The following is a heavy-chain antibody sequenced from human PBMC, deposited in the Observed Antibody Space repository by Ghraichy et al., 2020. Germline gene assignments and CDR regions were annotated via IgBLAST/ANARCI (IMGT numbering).Heavy chain of an antibody. Sequence: SETLSLTCTVSGGSISSYYWSWIRQPPGKGLEWIGYIYYSGSTNYNPSLKSRVTISVDTSKNQFSLKLSSVTAADTAVYYCARVDRLYGARWFFDYWGQGTLVTVSS. D-gene: IGHD5-24*01. CDR1: GGSISSYY. V-gene: IGHV4-59*01. CDR2: IYYSGST. J-gene: IGHJ4*02. CDR3: ARVDRLYGARWFFDY.